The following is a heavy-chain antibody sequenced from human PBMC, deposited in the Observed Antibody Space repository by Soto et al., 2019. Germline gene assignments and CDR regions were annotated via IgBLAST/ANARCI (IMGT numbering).Heavy chain of an antibody. CDR2: ISSSSSTI. D-gene: IGHD3-3*01. CDR1: GFTFSSYS. J-gene: IGHJ6*02. V-gene: IGHV3-48*02. Sequence: GGSLRLSCAASGFTFSSYSMNWVRQAPGKGLEWVSYISSSSSTIYYADSVKGRFTISRDNAKNSLYLQMNSLRDEDTAVYYCARTGTIFGVVISAWDYYYYGMDVWGQGTTVTVSS. CDR3: ARTGTIFGVVISAWDYYYYGMDV.